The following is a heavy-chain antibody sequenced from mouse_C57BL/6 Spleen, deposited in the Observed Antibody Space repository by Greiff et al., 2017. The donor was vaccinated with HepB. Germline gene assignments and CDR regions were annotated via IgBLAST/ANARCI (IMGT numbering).Heavy chain of an antibody. V-gene: IGHV7-1*01. J-gene: IGHJ3*01. Sequence: EVQRVESGGGLVQSGRSLRLSCATSGFTFSDFYMEWVRQAPGKGLEWIAASRNKANDYTTEYSASVKGRFIVSRDTSQSILYLQMNALRAEDTAIYYCARDDYYGSTRFAYWGQGTLVTVSA. CDR1: GFTFSDFY. CDR3: ARDDYYGSTRFAY. CDR2: SRNKANDYTT. D-gene: IGHD1-1*01.